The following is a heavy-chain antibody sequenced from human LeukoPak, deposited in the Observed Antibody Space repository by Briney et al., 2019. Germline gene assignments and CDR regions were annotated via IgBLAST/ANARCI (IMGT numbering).Heavy chain of an antibody. D-gene: IGHD5-24*01. CDR1: GGSISSYY. V-gene: IGHV4-39*01. CDR3: ARQRWQGYFDY. J-gene: IGHJ4*02. CDR2: IYYSGII. Sequence: SETLSLTCTVSGGSISSYYWSWIRQPPGKGLEWIGSIYYSGIIYYNPSLKSRVTISVDTSKNQFSLKLNFVTAADTAMYYCARQRWQGYFDYWGQGTLVTVSS.